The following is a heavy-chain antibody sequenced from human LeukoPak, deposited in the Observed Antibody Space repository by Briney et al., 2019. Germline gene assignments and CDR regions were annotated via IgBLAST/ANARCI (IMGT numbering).Heavy chain of an antibody. CDR2: IYHSGSS. V-gene: IGHV4-59*01. D-gene: IGHD4-23*01. Sequence: SETLSLTCTVSGGSISSYYWNWIRQPPGKGLEWIGNIYHSGSSNYNPSLKSRVTISGDTSKNQFSLKLNSVTAADTAVYYCARDYGGYSGYFELWGRGTLVTVSS. J-gene: IGHJ2*01. CDR3: ARDYGGYSGYFEL. CDR1: GGSISSYY.